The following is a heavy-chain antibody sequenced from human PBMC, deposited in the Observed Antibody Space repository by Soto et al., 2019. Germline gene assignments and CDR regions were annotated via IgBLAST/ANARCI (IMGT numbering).Heavy chain of an antibody. D-gene: IGHD5-12*01. CDR3: AAGVVATITYYFDY. V-gene: IGHV1-58*01. J-gene: IGHJ4*02. Sequence: QMQLVQSGPEVKKPGTSVKVSCKASGFTFTSSAVQWVRQARGQRLEWIGWIVVGSGNTNYAQKCQERVTITRDMSTSTAYMELSSLRSEDTAVYYCAAGVVATITYYFDYWGQGTLVTVSS. CDR2: IVVGSGNT. CDR1: GFTFTSSA.